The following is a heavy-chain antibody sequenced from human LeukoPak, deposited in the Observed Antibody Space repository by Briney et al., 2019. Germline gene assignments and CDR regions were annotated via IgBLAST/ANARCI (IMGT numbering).Heavy chain of an antibody. J-gene: IGHJ4*02. CDR3: AREGGSTIFGVVIKFFDY. V-gene: IGHV1-46*01. D-gene: IGHD3-3*01. Sequence: ASVKVSCKASGYAFTTYYIHWVRQAPGQGLEWMGIINPSGGSPTYAQKFQGRVTMTRDMSTSTVYMELSSPRSEDTAVYYCAREGGSTIFGVVIKFFDYWGQGTLVTVSS. CDR1: GYAFTTYY. CDR2: INPSGGSP.